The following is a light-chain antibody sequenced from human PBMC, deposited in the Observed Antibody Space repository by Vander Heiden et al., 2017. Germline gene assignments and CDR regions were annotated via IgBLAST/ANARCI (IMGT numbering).Light chain of an antibody. CDR3: MIWHSSAVV. CDR1: SGINVGTYR. J-gene: IGLJ2*01. V-gene: IGLV5-45*02. Sequence: QAVLPQPSSLSASPRASARLTSTLRSGINVGTYRIYWYQQKPGSPPQYLLRYKSDSDKQQGSGVPSRFSGSKDASANAGILLISGLQSEDEADYYCMIWHSSAVVFGGGTKLTVL. CDR2: YKSDSDK.